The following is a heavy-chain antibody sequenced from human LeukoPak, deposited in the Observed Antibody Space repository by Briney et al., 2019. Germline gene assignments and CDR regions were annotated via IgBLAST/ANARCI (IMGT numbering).Heavy chain of an antibody. CDR2: ISGSGDNT. D-gene: IGHD3-9*01. Sequence: TGGSLRLSCATSGFTFSTYVMSWVRQAPGKGLEWVSGISGSGDNTYYADSVKGRFTISRDNSKNTLYLQMNSLRAEDTAVYYCAKGSGYDTGFDYWGQGTLVTVSS. CDR3: AKGSGYDTGFDY. CDR1: GFTFSTYV. V-gene: IGHV3-23*01. J-gene: IGHJ4*02.